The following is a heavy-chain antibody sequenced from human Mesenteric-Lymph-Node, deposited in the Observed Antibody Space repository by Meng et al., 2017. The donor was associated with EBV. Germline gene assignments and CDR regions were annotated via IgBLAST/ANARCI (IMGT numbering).Heavy chain of an antibody. Sequence: QVQLQESGPGLVKPSGTLSLTCAASSGSISNSNWWSLVHQPPGKGLQLSGEIFHSGGTNYNPSLKSRVTISVDKSKNQFSLKVNSLTAADTAVYYCARLTFGGAIGDWGQGTLVTVSS. V-gene: IGHV4-4*02. CDR1: SGSISNSNW. CDR3: ARLTFGGAIGD. CDR2: IFHSGGT. J-gene: IGHJ4*02. D-gene: IGHD3-16*02.